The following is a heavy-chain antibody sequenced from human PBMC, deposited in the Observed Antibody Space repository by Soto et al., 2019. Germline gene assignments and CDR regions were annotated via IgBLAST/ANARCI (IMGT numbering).Heavy chain of an antibody. CDR1: GFPFSDYY. CDR2: ISSDGGTI. J-gene: IGHJ3*02. Sequence: PGGSLRLSCAVSGFPFSDYYMSWIRQAPGKGLEWVSYISSDGGTIDYADSVKGRFTISRDNAKNSLYLQMNSLRAEDTALYYCAKVQDYGDYVGAFDIWGQGTMVTVSS. CDR3: AKVQDYGDYVGAFDI. V-gene: IGHV3-11*01. D-gene: IGHD4-17*01.